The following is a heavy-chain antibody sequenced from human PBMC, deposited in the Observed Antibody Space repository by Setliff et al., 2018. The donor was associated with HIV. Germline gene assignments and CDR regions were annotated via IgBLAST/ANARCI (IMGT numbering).Heavy chain of an antibody. V-gene: IGHV4-39*01. D-gene: IGHD3-22*01. J-gene: IGHJ5*02. Sequence: SETLSLTCTVSGGSISSSSYYWGWIRQPPGKGLEWIGNIYYSGSTYYNPSLKSRGTISVDTSENQFSLRLHAVTAADTAVYYCARYRYYYDSSGYGRWFDPWGQGILVTVSS. CDR3: ARYRYYYDSSGYGRWFDP. CDR2: IYYSGST. CDR1: GGSISSSSYY.